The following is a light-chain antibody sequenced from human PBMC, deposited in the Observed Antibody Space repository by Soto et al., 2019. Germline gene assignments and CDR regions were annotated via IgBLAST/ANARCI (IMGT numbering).Light chain of an antibody. Sequence: DVLMTQSPSSLSASVGDRVTITCQASQDINNYLNWYQQKPGKAPKLLIYAASNLGTGVPLRFSGSGYGTEFTFTIRRLQPEDIATYYCQKCDNLPYTFGQGTKLEMK. V-gene: IGKV1-33*01. J-gene: IGKJ2*01. CDR1: QDINNY. CDR2: AAS. CDR3: QKCDNLPYT.